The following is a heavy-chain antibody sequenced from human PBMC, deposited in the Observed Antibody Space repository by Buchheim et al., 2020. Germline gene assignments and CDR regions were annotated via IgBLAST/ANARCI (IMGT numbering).Heavy chain of an antibody. CDR3: ARVGYDILTGYSPHFDY. D-gene: IGHD3-9*01. Sequence: EVQLVESGGGLVQPGGSLRLSCAASGFTFSSYWMSWVRQAPGKGLEWVANIKQDGSEKYYVDSVKGRFTISRDNAKKSLYLQMNSLRAEDTAVYYCARVGYDILTGYSPHFDYWGQGTL. CDR1: GFTFSSYW. CDR2: IKQDGSEK. V-gene: IGHV3-7*01. J-gene: IGHJ4*02.